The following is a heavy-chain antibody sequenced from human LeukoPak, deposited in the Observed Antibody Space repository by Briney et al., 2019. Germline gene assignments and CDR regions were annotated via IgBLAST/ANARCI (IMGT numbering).Heavy chain of an antibody. J-gene: IGHJ6*02. CDR1: GFTFDEYD. CDR3: AKVASAAGTYYYYYGMDV. CDR2: ISWNSGSI. Sequence: GGSLRLSCAASGFTFDEYDMHWVRQAPGKGLEWVSGISWNSGSIGYADSVKGRFTISRDNAKNSLYLQMNSLRAEDTALYHCAKVASAAGTYYYYYGMDVWGQGTTVTVSS. D-gene: IGHD6-13*01. V-gene: IGHV3-9*01.